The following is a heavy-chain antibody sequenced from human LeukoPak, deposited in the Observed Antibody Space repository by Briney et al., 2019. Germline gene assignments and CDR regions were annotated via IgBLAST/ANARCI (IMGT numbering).Heavy chain of an antibody. Sequence: SETLSLTCAVYGGSFGGYYWSWIRQPPGKGLEWIGEINHSGSTNYNPSLKSRVTISVDTSKNQFSLKLSSVTAADTAVYYCARPKKRGPRMDVWGKGTTVTVSS. D-gene: IGHD3-10*01. CDR3: ARPKKRGPRMDV. CDR2: INHSGST. V-gene: IGHV4-34*01. J-gene: IGHJ6*03. CDR1: GGSFGGYY.